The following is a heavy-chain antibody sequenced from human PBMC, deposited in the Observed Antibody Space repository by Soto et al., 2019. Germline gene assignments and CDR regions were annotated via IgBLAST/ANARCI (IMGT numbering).Heavy chain of an antibody. Sequence: EVQLVESGGGLVQPGRSLRLSCAASGFTFDDYAMHWVRQAPGKGLEWVSGISWNSGSIGYADSVKGRFTISRDNAKNSLYLQMNSLRAEDTALYYCAKDIYSIHHQYYYYYGMDVWGQGTTVTVSS. V-gene: IGHV3-9*01. D-gene: IGHD6-13*01. CDR3: AKDIYSIHHQYYYYYGMDV. CDR1: GFTFDDYA. CDR2: ISWNSGSI. J-gene: IGHJ6*02.